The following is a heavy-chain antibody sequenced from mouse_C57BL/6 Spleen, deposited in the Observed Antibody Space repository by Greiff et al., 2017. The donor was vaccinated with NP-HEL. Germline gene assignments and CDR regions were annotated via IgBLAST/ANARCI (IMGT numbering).Heavy chain of an antibody. D-gene: IGHD1-1*01. CDR2: ISYDGSN. CDR3: ARGSGSSPYWYFDV. J-gene: IGHJ1*03. CDR1: GYSITSGYY. V-gene: IGHV3-6*01. Sequence: EVKLQESGPGLVKPSQSLSLTCSVTGYSITSGYYWNWIRQFPGNKLEWMGYISYDGSNNYNPSLKNRISITRDTSKNQFFLKLNSVTTEDTATYYCARGSGSSPYWYFDVWGTGTTVTVSS.